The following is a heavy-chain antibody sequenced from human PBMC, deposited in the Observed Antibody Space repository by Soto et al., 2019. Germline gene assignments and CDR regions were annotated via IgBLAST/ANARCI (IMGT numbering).Heavy chain of an antibody. CDR3: AKWRAVVVAAFDY. CDR1: GGTFSSYT. Sequence: SVKVSCKASGGTFSSYTISWVRQAPGQGLEWMGRIIPILGIANYAQKFQGRVTITADKSTSTAYMELSSLRSEDTAVYYCAKWRAVVVAAFDYWGQGTLVTVSS. V-gene: IGHV1-69*02. D-gene: IGHD2-15*01. CDR2: IIPILGIA. J-gene: IGHJ4*02.